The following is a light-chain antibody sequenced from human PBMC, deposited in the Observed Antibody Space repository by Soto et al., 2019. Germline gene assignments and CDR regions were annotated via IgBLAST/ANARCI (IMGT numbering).Light chain of an antibody. CDR2: AAS. CDR1: QGISSY. J-gene: IGKJ4*01. CDR3: QQLNSYPCT. V-gene: IGKV1-9*01. Sequence: IPLTQSPSSLSASVGDRVTITCRASQGISSYLAWYQQKPGKAHKLLIYAASTLQSGVPSRFSGSASGTDFTLTISSLQPEDFATYYCQQLNSYPCTFGGGTKVEIK.